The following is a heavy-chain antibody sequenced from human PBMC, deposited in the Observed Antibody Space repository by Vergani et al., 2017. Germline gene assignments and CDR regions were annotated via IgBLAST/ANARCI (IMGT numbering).Heavy chain of an antibody. J-gene: IGHJ4*02. V-gene: IGHV3-21*04. CDR2: ISSSSSYI. Sequence: EVQLVESGGGLVKPGGSLRLSCAASGFTFSSYSMNWVRQAPGKGLEWVSSISSSSSYIYYADSVKGRFTISRDNAKNSLYLQMNSLRAEDTAVYYCAKDQGHSSGWYNFDYWGQGTLVTVSS. CDR1: GFTFSSYS. CDR3: AKDQGHSSGWYNFDY. D-gene: IGHD6-19*01.